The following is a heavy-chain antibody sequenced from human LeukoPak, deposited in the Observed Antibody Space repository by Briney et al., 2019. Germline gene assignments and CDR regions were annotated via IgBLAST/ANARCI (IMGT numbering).Heavy chain of an antibody. CDR2: IYYSGST. CDR1: GGSISSYY. D-gene: IGHD3-10*01. V-gene: IGHV4-59*01. J-gene: IGHJ6*02. Sequence: SETLSLTCSVSGGSISSYYWSWIRQPPGKGLEGIGYIYYSGSTNYNPSLKSRVTISVDTSKNQFSLNLSSVTAADTAVYYCARYGSGSYSSPGYYYYGMDVWGQGTTVTVSS. CDR3: ARYGSGSYSSPGYYYYGMDV.